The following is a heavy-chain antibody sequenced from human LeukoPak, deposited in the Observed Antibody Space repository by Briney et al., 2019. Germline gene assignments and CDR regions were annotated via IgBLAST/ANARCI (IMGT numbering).Heavy chain of an antibody. J-gene: IGHJ3*01. V-gene: IGHV5-51*01. Sequence: GESLKISCKGSGYSFTTYWIGWVRQMPGKGLDWRGIINPGDSDTRYRPSFQGQVTISVDKSISTAYLQWSSLKASDTAIYYCARGGTAMVTTFAFDVWGQGTMVTVSS. D-gene: IGHD5-18*01. CDR2: INPGDSDT. CDR3: ARGGTAMVTTFAFDV. CDR1: GYSFTTYW.